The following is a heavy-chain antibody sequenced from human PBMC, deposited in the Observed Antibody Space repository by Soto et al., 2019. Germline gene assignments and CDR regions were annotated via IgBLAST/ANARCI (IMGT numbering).Heavy chain of an antibody. D-gene: IGHD3-16*01. CDR3: ARRFGYYGMDV. V-gene: IGHV5-10-1*01. CDR1: GYSFAGYW. CDR2: IDPSDSQT. J-gene: IGHJ6*02. Sequence: GESLKISCKGSGYSFAGYWITWVRQKPGKGLEWMGRIDPSDSQTYYSPSFQGHVTISADKSISTAYLQWSSLKASDTAMYYCARRFGYYGMDVWGQGTTVTVS.